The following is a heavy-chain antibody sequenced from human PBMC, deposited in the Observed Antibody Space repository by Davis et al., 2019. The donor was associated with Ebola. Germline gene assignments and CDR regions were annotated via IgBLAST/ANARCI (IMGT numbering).Heavy chain of an antibody. D-gene: IGHD3-10*01. V-gene: IGHV1-18*01. J-gene: IGHJ4*02. CDR3: ARDRITMVQGAWGHLGY. CDR2: ISAYNGNT. Sequence: ASVKVSCKASGYTFTSYGISWVRQAPGQGLEWMGWISAYNGNTNYAQKLQGRVTMTIDTSTSTAYMELRSLRSDDTAVYYCARDRITMVQGAWGHLGYWGQGTLVTVSS. CDR1: GYTFTSYG.